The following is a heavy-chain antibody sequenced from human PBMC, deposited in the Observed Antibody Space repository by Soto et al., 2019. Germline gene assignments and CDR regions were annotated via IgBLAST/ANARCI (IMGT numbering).Heavy chain of an antibody. D-gene: IGHD2-15*01. CDR2: IYYSGST. J-gene: IGHJ5*02. CDR3: ARANIVVVVAAPSGWFDP. Sequence: PSETLSLTCTVSGGSISSGDYYWSWIRQPPGKGLEWIGYIYYSGSTYYNPSLKSRVTISVDTSKNQFSLKLSSVTAADTAVYYCARANIVVVVAAPSGWFDPWGQGTPVTVSS. V-gene: IGHV4-30-4*01. CDR1: GGSISSGDYY.